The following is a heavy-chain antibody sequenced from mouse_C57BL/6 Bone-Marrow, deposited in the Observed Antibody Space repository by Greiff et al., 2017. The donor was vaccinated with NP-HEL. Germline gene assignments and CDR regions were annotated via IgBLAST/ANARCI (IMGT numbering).Heavy chain of an antibody. Sequence: EVQVVESGGGLVQPKGSLKLSCAASGFSFNTYAMNWVRQAPGKGLEWVARIRSKSNNYATYYADSVKDRFTISRDDSESMLYLQMNNLKTEDTAMYYCMRPPYDYDGGFAYWGQGTLVTVSA. J-gene: IGHJ3*01. V-gene: IGHV10-1*01. D-gene: IGHD2-4*01. CDR1: GFSFNTYA. CDR2: IRSKSNNYAT. CDR3: MRPPYDYDGGFAY.